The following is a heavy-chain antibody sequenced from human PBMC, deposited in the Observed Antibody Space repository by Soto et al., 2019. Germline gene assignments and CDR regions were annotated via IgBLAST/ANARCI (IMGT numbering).Heavy chain of an antibody. Sequence: PGGSLRLSCAVSGFSLSSYCMHWVRQAPGKGLVWVSRIQSDGSSTNYADSVKGRFTISRDNAKNTLYLQMDSLRVEDTAVYYCAREKAVAGTIFDYWGQGA. CDR3: AREKAVAGTIFDY. D-gene: IGHD6-19*01. CDR2: IQSDGSST. J-gene: IGHJ4*02. CDR1: GFSLSSYC. V-gene: IGHV3-74*01.